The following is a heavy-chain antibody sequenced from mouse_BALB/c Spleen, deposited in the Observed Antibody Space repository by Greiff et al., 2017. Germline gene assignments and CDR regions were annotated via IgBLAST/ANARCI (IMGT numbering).Heavy chain of an antibody. CDR3: ARCGNYDYAMDY. CDR1: GFTFSSFG. D-gene: IGHD2-1*01. Sequence: DVKVEESGGGLVQPGGSRKLSCAASGFTFSSFGMHWVRQAPEKGLEWVAYISSGSSTIYYADTVKGRFTISRDNPKNTLFLQMTSLRSEDTAMYYCARCGNYDYAMDYWGQGTSVTVSS. J-gene: IGHJ4*01. CDR2: ISSGSSTI. V-gene: IGHV5-17*02.